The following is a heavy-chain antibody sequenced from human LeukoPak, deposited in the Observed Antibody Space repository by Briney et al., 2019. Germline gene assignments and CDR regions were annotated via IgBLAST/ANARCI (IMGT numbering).Heavy chain of an antibody. Sequence: SETLSLTCAVYGGSFSGYYWSWIRQPPGKGLEWIGEINHSGSTNYNPSLKSRVTISVDTSKNQFSLKLSSVTAADTAAYYCARLCPGVPPSVFDYWGQGTLVTVSS. CDR3: ARLCPGVPPSVFDY. V-gene: IGHV4-34*01. D-gene: IGHD2-21*01. CDR2: INHSGST. CDR1: GGSFSGYY. J-gene: IGHJ4*02.